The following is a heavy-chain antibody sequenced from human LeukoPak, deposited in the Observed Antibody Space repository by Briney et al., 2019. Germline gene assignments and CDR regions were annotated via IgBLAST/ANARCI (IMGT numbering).Heavy chain of an antibody. D-gene: IGHD3-3*01. CDR2: VASSSST. J-gene: IGHJ3*02. V-gene: IGHV3-48*03. Sequence: GGSLRLSCAASGFTFSSYEMNWVRQAPGKGLEWVSYVASSSSTSYADSVKGRFTISRDNAKNSLYLQMNSLRAEDTAIYYCARQGVGRAFDIWGQGTVVTVSS. CDR1: GFTFSSYE. CDR3: ARQGVGRAFDI.